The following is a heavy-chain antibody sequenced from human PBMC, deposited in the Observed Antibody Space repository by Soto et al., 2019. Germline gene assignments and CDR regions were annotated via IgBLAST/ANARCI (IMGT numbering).Heavy chain of an antibody. V-gene: IGHV1-8*01. CDR3: ARGRTTVVTGYNWFDP. J-gene: IGHJ5*02. CDR1: GYSFTSYD. D-gene: IGHD4-4*01. CDR2: MNPTTGNT. Sequence: QVQLVQSGAEVKKPGASVKVSCRASGYSFTSYDIHWVRQATGQGLEWMGWMNPTTGNTGYAQKFQGRITMTRNTSINTASMELSSLRTDDTAVYYCARGRTTVVTGYNWFDPWGQGTLVTVSS.